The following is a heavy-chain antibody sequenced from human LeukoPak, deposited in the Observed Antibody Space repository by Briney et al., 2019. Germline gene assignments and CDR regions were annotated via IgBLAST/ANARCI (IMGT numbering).Heavy chain of an antibody. CDR3: ARPIYYQDAFDI. CDR2: IYYSGST. J-gene: IGHJ3*02. V-gene: IGHV4-39*01. D-gene: IGHD3-22*01. CDR1: GGSISSSSYY. Sequence: PSETLSLTCTVSGGSISSSSYYWGWICQPPGKGLEWIGSIYYSGSTYYNPSLKSRVTISVDTSKNQFSLKLSSVTAADTAVYYCARPIYYQDAFDIWGQGTMVTVSS.